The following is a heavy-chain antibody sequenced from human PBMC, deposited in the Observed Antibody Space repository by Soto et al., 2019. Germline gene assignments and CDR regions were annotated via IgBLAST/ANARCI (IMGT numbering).Heavy chain of an antibody. CDR3: ARLIYDYDTSPNFQYYFDY. J-gene: IGHJ4*02. V-gene: IGHV5-10-1*01. CDR1: GYSFASYW. D-gene: IGHD3-22*01. CDR2: IDPSDSQT. Sequence: PGESLKISCKGSGYSFASYWIRWVRQKPGKGLEWMGRIDPSDSQTYYSPSFQGHVTISATKSITTVFLQWSSLRASDTAMYYCARLIYDYDTSPNFQYYFDYRGQGTPGTVSS.